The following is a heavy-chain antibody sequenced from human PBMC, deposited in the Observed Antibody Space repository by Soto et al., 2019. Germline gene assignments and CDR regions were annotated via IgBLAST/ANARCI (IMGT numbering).Heavy chain of an antibody. CDR2: ISYDGSNK. Sequence: QVQLVESGGGVVQPGRSLRLSCAASGFTFSSYGMHWVRQAPGKGLEWVAVISYDGSNKYYADSVKGRFTISRDNSKNTLYLQMNSLRAEDTAVYYCAKEKDIVVVPAAIRGVLGGYYYGMDVWGQGTTVTVSS. V-gene: IGHV3-30*18. CDR1: GFTFSSYG. D-gene: IGHD2-2*02. J-gene: IGHJ6*02. CDR3: AKEKDIVVVPAAIRGVLGGYYYGMDV.